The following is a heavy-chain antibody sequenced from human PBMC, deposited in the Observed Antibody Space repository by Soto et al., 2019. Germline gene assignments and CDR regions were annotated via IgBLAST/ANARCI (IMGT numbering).Heavy chain of an antibody. V-gene: IGHV3-30-3*01. J-gene: IGHJ6*02. CDR3: ARGLMVTGYYYFGMDV. CDR2: ISYDGGNK. D-gene: IGHD2-21*02. CDR1: GFTFTNYV. Sequence: LRLSCAASGFTFTNYVMHWVRQAPGRGLEWVAVISYDGGNKYYADSVKGRFTISRDNSKNTLYLQMNSLRAEDTAVYYCARGLMVTGYYYFGMDVWGLGTTVTVSS.